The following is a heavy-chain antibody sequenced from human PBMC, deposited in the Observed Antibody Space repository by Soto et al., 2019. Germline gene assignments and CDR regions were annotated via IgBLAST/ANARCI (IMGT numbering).Heavy chain of an antibody. Sequence: GXSVNVSCKASVYTFTSYDIHWVRQATGQGLEWMGWMNVNTGYTDSAQRFRGRVTLTKTTSITTAYMELSSLTSEDTAVYYCVRYRDYYYGMDVWGQGTTVTVSS. CDR2: MNVNTGYT. CDR1: VYTFTSYD. V-gene: IGHV1-8*01. D-gene: IGHD3-10*01. CDR3: VRYRDYYYGMDV. J-gene: IGHJ6*02.